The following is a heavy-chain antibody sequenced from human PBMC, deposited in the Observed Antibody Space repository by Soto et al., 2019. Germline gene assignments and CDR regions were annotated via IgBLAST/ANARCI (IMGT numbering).Heavy chain of an antibody. CDR2: IIPIFGTA. Sequence: QVQLVQSGAEVKKPGSSVKVSCKASGGTFSSYAISWVRQAPGQGLEWMGGIIPIFGTANYAQKFQGRVPIKADESTSTASLELSNLRSEDTAVYYCARGTGDGRAYYYVYWGQGTQVTVSS. V-gene: IGHV1-69*12. CDR3: ARGTGDGRAYYYVY. CDR1: GGTFSSYA. J-gene: IGHJ4*02. D-gene: IGHD3-16*01.